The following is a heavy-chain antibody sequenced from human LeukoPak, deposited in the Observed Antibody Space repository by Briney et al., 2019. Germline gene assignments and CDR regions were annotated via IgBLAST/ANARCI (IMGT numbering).Heavy chain of an antibody. CDR3: ARNSALDY. V-gene: IGHV3-33*01. CDR2: MWSDGSNK. Sequence: QAGRPLRLSCAASGFTFSSYDMHWVRQAPGKGLEWVAVMWSDGSNKYHADSVKGRFTISRDNSKNTLYLQMNSLRAEDTAVYYCARNSALDYWGQGTLVTVSS. J-gene: IGHJ4*02. CDR1: GFTFSSYD. D-gene: IGHD2/OR15-2a*01.